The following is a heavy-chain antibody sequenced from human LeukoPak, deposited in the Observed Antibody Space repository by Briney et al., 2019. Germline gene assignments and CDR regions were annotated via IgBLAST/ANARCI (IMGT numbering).Heavy chain of an antibody. V-gene: IGHV4-4*09. D-gene: IGHD1-1*01. CDR2: IYTSGST. CDR3: ASGMALEIGFDY. Sequence: PSETLSLTWTVSGGSISSYYWSWIRQPPGKGLEWIGYIYTSGSTNYNPSLKSRVTISVDTSKNQFSLKLSSVTAADTAVYYCASGMALEIGFDYWGQGTLVTVSS. CDR1: GGSISSYY. J-gene: IGHJ4*02.